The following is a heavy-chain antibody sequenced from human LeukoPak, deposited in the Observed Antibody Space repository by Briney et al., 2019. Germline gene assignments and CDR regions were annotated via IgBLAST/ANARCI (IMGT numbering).Heavy chain of an antibody. CDR1: GGSFSGYY. Sequence: SSETLSLTCAVYGGSFSGYYWSWIRQPPGKGLEWIGEINHSGSTNYNPSLKSRVTISVDTSKNQFSLKLSSVTAADTAVYYCARVAAAGTEIDYWGQGTLVTVSS. CDR3: ARVAAAGTEIDY. J-gene: IGHJ4*02. V-gene: IGHV4-34*01. CDR2: INHSGST. D-gene: IGHD6-13*01.